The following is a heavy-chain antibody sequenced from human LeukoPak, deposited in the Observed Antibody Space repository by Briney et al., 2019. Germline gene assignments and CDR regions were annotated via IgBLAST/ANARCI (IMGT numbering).Heavy chain of an antibody. Sequence: SETLSLTCTVSGGSISRDYWNWIRQPPGKGLEWIGCIYYSGSTNYNPSLKSRVTISLDMSKNHFSLKLSPVTAADTAVYYCARRATKITEGFDPWGPGTLVTVSS. V-gene: IGHV4-59*08. J-gene: IGHJ5*02. CDR1: GGSISRDY. CDR2: IYYSGST. D-gene: IGHD1-20*01. CDR3: ARRATKITEGFDP.